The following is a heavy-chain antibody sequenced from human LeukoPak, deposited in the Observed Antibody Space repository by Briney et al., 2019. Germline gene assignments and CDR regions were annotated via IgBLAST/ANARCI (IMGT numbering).Heavy chain of an antibody. CDR3: STEIYGDSDYFDY. CDR2: TRNKANSYTT. V-gene: IGHV3-72*01. D-gene: IGHD4-17*01. CDR1: GFILSDHY. Sequence: GGSLRLSCAASGFILSDHYIDWVRQAPGKGLEWVGRTRNKANSYTTEYAASVKGRFTISRDDPKNLLYLQMNSLKSEDTAVYYCSTEIYGDSDYFDYWGQGTLVTVSS. J-gene: IGHJ4*02.